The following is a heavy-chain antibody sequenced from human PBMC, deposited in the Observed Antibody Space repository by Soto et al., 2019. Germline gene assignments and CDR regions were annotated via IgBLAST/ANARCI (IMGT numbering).Heavy chain of an antibody. V-gene: IGHV3-15*01. CDR2: IKSKTDGGTI. J-gene: IGHJ6*02. CDR1: GFTFSNAW. D-gene: IGHD2-15*01. CDR3: TTEPDPRYRSGGTWYLVIDYPYSGMDV. Sequence: EVQLVESGGGLVKPGGSLRLSCEASGFTFSNAWMRWVRQAPGKGPEWVGRIKSKTDGGTIDYAAPVKGRFTISRDDSKSRLYLQMASLKTGATAIYYCTTEPDPRYRSGGTWYLVIDYPYSGMDVWGQGTTVTVAS.